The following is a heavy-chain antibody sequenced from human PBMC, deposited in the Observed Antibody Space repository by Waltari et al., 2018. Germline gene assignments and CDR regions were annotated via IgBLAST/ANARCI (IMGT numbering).Heavy chain of an antibody. D-gene: IGHD5-18*01. V-gene: IGHV3-64*01. CDR3: ARGGGHTSMQKGFDY. CDR1: GFIFNVYT. J-gene: IGHJ4*02. CDR2: SSYDGGRK. Sequence: EVQLVESGGGLVQPGGSLRLSCAAPGFIFNVYTMPWVRQDPGKGLEYVSGSSYDGGRKYSAHSVKDRFTVSRDNSKNTLYLHIDSLRHEDMAFYYCARGGGHTSMQKGFDYWGPGTLVTVSS.